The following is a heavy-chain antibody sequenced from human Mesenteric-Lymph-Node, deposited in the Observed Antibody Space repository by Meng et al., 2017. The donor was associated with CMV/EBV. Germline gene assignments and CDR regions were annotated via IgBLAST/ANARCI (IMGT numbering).Heavy chain of an antibody. J-gene: IGHJ5*02. CDR3: AGGIAAAGSRWFDP. V-gene: IGHV1-69*02. CDR1: GGTFSSYT. CDR2: IIPILGIA. D-gene: IGHD6-13*01. Sequence: QVHLVQSGAEVKKPGSSVKVSCKASGGTFSSYTISWVRQAPGQGLEWMGRIIPILGIANYAQKFQGRVTITADKSTSTAYMELSSLRSEDTAVYYCAGGIAAAGSRWFDPWVQVTLVTVSS.